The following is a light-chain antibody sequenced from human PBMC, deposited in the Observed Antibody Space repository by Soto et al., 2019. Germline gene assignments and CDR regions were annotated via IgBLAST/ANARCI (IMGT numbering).Light chain of an antibody. CDR2: GAS. CDR1: QSVSSN. V-gene: IGKV3-15*01. CDR3: QQYNNRPPYT. Sequence: EIVMTQSPATLSVSPGERATLSCRASQSVSSNLAWYQQKPGQAPRLLIYGASTRATGIPARFSGSGSGTEFTLTISSLQSEDFALSYCQQYNNRPPYTFGQGTKLEIK. J-gene: IGKJ2*01.